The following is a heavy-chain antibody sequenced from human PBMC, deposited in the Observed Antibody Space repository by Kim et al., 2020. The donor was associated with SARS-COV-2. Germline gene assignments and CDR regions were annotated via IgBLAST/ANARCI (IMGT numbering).Heavy chain of an antibody. CDR1: GFTFTNYA. CDR3: AKLVSGTHDF. D-gene: IGHD1-7*01. Sequence: GGSLRLSCAVSGFTFTNYAMSWVRQAPGEGLEWVSAISASADGTYYAGSVRGRFTVSRDNSKSTLYLQMNSLRAEDTAVYYCAKLVSGTHDFWGQGTLVTVSS. J-gene: IGHJ4*02. V-gene: IGHV3-23*01. CDR2: ISASADGT.